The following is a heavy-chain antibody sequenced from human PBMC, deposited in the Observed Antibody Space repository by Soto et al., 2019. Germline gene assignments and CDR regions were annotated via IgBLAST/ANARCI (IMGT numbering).Heavy chain of an antibody. CDR1: GFTFSNAW. V-gene: IGHV3-15*01. CDR3: TRGFRAAKEWEPQTDD. D-gene: IGHD1-26*01. Sequence: GGSLILSCAASGFTFSNAWVSWVRQAPGKGLEWVGRSKSKTDGGTTDYAAPVKGRFTISRDDSKNTLYLQMNSLKTEDTAVDYCTRGFRAAKEWEPQTDDWGQGPLVTVS. CDR2: SKSKTDGGTT. J-gene: IGHJ4*02.